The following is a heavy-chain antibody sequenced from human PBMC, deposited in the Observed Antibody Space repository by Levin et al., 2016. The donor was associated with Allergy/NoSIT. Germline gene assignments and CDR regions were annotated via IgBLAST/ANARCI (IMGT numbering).Heavy chain of an antibody. D-gene: IGHD4-17*01. CDR3: ARAHYGDYRAAFDI. CDR2: IYHSGST. Sequence: GSLRLSCAVSGGSISSSNWWSWVRQPPGKGLEWIGEIYHSGSTNYNPSLKSRVTISVDKSKNQFSLKLSSVTAADTAVYYCARAHYGDYRAAFDIWGQGTMVTVSS. V-gene: IGHV4-4*02. CDR1: GGSISSSNW. J-gene: IGHJ3*02.